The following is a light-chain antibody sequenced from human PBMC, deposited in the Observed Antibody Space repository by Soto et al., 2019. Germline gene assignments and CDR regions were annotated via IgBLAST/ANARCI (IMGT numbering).Light chain of an antibody. Sequence: IQMTQSPSTLSASVGDRVTITCRASHNIERWMAWYQQKPGKAPSLLIFDASTLHSGVPSRFSGSGSGTEFTLTISSLQPDDFAIYYCRQYKSESTFGQGTKVDI. CDR1: HNIERW. CDR3: RQYKSEST. CDR2: DAS. V-gene: IGKV1-5*01. J-gene: IGKJ1*01.